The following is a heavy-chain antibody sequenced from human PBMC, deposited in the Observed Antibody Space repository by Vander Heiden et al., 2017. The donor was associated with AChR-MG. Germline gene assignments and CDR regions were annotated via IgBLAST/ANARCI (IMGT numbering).Heavy chain of an antibody. J-gene: IGHJ4*02. V-gene: IGHV4-59*13. CDR1: GGSISSYY. CDR3: ARDRGIGGRSSWSDY. Sequence: QVQLQESGPGLVKPSETLSLTCTVPGGSISSYYWSRIRQPPGKGMEWIGYIYSSGSTNYHPSLKSRVTISVDTSKNQFSLKLSSVTAADTAVYYCARDRGIGGRSSWSDYWGQGTLVTVSS. CDR2: IYSSGST. D-gene: IGHD3-16*01.